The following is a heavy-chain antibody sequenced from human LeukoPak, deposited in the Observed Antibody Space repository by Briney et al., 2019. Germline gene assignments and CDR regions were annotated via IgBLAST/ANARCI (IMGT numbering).Heavy chain of an antibody. Sequence: GGSLRLSCAASGFTFDDYGMSWVRHVPGRGLEWICGINWNSGVTGYADSVKGRFNISRDNAKNSLFLQMNSLRDEDTAFYYCARSRGGSGSYYNGNFDPWGQGTLVTVSS. D-gene: IGHD3-10*01. CDR2: INWNSGVT. CDR3: ARSRGGSGSYYNGNFDP. J-gene: IGHJ5*02. CDR1: GFTFDDYG. V-gene: IGHV3-20*04.